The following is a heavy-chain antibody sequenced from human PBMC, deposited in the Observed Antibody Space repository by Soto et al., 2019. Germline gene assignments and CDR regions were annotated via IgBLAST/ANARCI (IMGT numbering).Heavy chain of an antibody. CDR2: IKQDGSDK. J-gene: IGHJ4*02. CDR3: ARSPPYSSSRKPWPFDY. V-gene: IGHV3-7*01. CDR1: GFTFSSYW. Sequence: EVQLVESGGGLVQPGGSLRLSCAASGFTFSSYWMSWVRQAPGKGLEWVANIKQDGSDKYYVDSVKGRFTISRDNAKNALYLQMNSLRAEDTAVYYCARSPPYSSSRKPWPFDYWGQGTLVTVSS. D-gene: IGHD6-13*01.